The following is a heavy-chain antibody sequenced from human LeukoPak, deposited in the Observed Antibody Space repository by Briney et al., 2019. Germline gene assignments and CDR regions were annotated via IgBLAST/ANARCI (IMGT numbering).Heavy chain of an antibody. Sequence: VASVKVSCKASGYTFTSYGISWVRQAPGQGLEWMGWISAYNGNTNYAQKFQGRVTITRNTSISTAYMELSSLRSEDTAVYYCARGLVATISPSNNWFDPWGQGTLVTVSS. CDR3: ARGLVATISPSNNWFDP. V-gene: IGHV1-18*01. CDR1: GYTFTSYG. CDR2: ISAYNGNT. J-gene: IGHJ5*02. D-gene: IGHD5-12*01.